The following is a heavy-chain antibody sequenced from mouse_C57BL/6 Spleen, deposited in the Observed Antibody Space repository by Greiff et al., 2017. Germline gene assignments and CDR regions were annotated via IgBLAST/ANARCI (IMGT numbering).Heavy chain of an antibody. D-gene: IGHD4-1*01. CDR3: ARDRLGLRAMDY. V-gene: IGHV3-6*01. J-gene: IGHJ4*01. CDR2: ISYDGSN. CDR1: GYSITSGYY. Sequence: ESGPGLVKPSQSLSLTCSVTGYSITSGYYWNWIRQFPGNKLEWMGYISYDGSNNYNPSLKNRISITRDTSKNQFFLKLNSVTTEDTATYYCARDRLGLRAMDYWGQGTSVTVSS.